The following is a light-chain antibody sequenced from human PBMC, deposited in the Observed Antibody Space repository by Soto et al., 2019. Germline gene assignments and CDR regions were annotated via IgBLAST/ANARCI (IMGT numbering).Light chain of an antibody. CDR1: SSDVGTYNY. Sequence: SALTQPPSASGSPGQSVTISCTGTSSDVGTYNYVSWYQQRPGKAPKLMIYAVNKRPSGVADRVSGSKSGNTASLTVSGLQAEDEADYYCSSYAGTNNVRFGGGTKVTVL. J-gene: IGLJ2*01. CDR2: AVN. CDR3: SSYAGTNNVR. V-gene: IGLV2-8*01.